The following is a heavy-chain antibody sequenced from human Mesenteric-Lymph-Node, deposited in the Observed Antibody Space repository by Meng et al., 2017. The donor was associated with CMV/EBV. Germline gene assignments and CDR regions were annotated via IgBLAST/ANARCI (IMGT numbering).Heavy chain of an antibody. CDR3: ATLTTVTIDAFDI. D-gene: IGHD4-17*01. V-gene: IGHV3-23*01. Sequence: GGSLRLSCAASGFTFSSYAMSWVRQAPGKGLEWVSAISGSGGSTYYADSVKGRFTISRDNTKNSLYLQMNSLRAEDTAVYYCATLTTVTIDAFDIWGQGTMVTVSS. CDR2: ISGSGGST. J-gene: IGHJ3*02. CDR1: GFTFSSYA.